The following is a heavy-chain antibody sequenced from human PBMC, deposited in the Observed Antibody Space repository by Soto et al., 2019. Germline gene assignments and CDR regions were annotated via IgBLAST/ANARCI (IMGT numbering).Heavy chain of an antibody. CDR1: GGPFISYA. V-gene: IGHV1-69*06. Sequence: SVKVACNASGGPFISYAIIWVRQAPGQGLEWMGGIIPIFGTANYAQKFQGRVTITADKSTSTAYIELSSLRSEDTAVYYCPSKSEWLFDAFDICGQRTMVTVSS. CDR3: PSKSEWLFDAFDI. J-gene: IGHJ3*02. D-gene: IGHD3-3*01. CDR2: IIPIFGTA.